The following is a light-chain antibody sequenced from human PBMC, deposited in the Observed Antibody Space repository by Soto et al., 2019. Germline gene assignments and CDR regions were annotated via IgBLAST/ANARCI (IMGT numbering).Light chain of an antibody. CDR3: QQSYMDPIT. V-gene: IGKV1-5*01. J-gene: IGKJ5*01. Sequence: DIQMTQSTSTLSGSVGDRVTITCRASQTISSWLAWYQQKPGKAPNLLIYDASRLQSGVPSRFSGSGGGTDFTLSISSVQPEDFATYFCQQSYMDPITFGQGTRLEIK. CDR1: QTISSW. CDR2: DAS.